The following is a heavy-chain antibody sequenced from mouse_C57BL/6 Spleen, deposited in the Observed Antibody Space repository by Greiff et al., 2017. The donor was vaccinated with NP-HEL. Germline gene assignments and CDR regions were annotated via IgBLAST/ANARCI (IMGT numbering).Heavy chain of an antibody. Sequence: QVQLQQPGAELVMPGASVKLSCKASGYTFTSYWMHWVKQRPGQGLEWIGEIDPSDSYTNYNQKFKGKSTLTVDISSSTAYMQLSSLTSEDSAVYYCASYYYGPLAYWGQGTLVTVSA. V-gene: IGHV1-69*01. CDR1: GYTFTSYW. J-gene: IGHJ3*01. CDR3: ASYYYGPLAY. D-gene: IGHD1-1*01. CDR2: IDPSDSYT.